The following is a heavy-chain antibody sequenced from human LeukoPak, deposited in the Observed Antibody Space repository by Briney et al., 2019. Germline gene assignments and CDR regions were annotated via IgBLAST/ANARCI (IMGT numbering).Heavy chain of an antibody. J-gene: IGHJ4*02. Sequence: GGSLRLSCAASGFTFSSYEMNWVRQAPGKGLEWVSYISSSGSTKYYADSVKGRFTISRDNAKNSLYLQMNSLRAEDTAVYYCARERRGYSGYDSVRGDYWGQGTLVTVSS. CDR1: GFTFSSYE. CDR3: ARERRGYSGYDSVRGDY. D-gene: IGHD5-12*01. V-gene: IGHV3-48*03. CDR2: ISSSGSTK.